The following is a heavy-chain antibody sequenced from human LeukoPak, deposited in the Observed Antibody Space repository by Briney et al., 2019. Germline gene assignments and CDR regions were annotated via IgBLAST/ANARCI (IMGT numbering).Heavy chain of an antibody. CDR2: ISGSGDST. Sequence: GGSLRLSCAASGFTFSSNSMTWVRQTPGKGLEWVSGISGSGDSTFYADSVKGRITISRDNSRNTLYLQMSSLRPEDTAVYYCTKWSGFGDDWGQGTLVTVSS. V-gene: IGHV3-23*01. J-gene: IGHJ4*02. D-gene: IGHD3-10*01. CDR1: GFTFSSNS. CDR3: TKWSGFGDD.